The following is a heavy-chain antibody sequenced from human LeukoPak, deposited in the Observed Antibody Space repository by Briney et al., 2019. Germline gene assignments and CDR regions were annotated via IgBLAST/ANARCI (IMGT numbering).Heavy chain of an antibody. V-gene: IGHV3-53*01. D-gene: IGHD4/OR15-4a*01. CDR1: GFTVTSNS. CDR2: IYSGST. J-gene: IGHJ4*02. CDR3: ARRAGAYSHSYDY. Sequence: GGSLRLSCTVSGFTVTSNSMSWVRQAPGKGLEWVSFIYSGSTHYSDSVKGRFTISRDNSKNTLYLQMNSLRAEDTAVYYCARRAGAYSHSYDYWAREPWSPSP.